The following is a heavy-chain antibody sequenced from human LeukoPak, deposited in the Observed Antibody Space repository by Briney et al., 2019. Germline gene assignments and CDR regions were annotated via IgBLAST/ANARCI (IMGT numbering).Heavy chain of an antibody. D-gene: IGHD3-16*01. CDR3: ARGLWRRRFDY. Sequence: GGSLRLSCAASGFTFSSYAMHWVRQVPGKGLEWVAVISYDGSNKYYADCVKGRFTISRDNSKNTLYLQMNSLRAEDTAVYYCARGLWRRRFDYWGQGTLVTVSS. J-gene: IGHJ4*02. CDR1: GFTFSSYA. CDR2: ISYDGSNK. V-gene: IGHV3-30-3*01.